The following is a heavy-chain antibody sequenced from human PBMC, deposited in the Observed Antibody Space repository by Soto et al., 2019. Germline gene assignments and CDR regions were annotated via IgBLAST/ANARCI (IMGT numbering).Heavy chain of an antibody. CDR3: AKATMTLVVIRLDS. Sequence: PGGSLRLSCAASGFTFSNYAMNWVRQAPGKGLEWVSTISGRGGSTYYAGSVKGRFTISRDNSKNILYLQMNSLRAEDTAVYYCAKATMTLVVIRLDSWGQGTLVTVSS. D-gene: IGHD3-22*01. CDR1: GFTFSNYA. CDR2: ISGRGGST. J-gene: IGHJ4*02. V-gene: IGHV3-23*01.